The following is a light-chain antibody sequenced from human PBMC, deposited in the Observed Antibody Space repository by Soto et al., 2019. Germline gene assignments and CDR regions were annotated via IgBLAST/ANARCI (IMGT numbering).Light chain of an antibody. CDR1: PSISRY. CDR3: QQYGSSPPT. CDR2: GAS. V-gene: IGKV3-20*01. J-gene: IGKJ1*01. Sequence: EIIFSQAAGTLCVSPGERTTPSCRASPSISRYLAWYQQKPGQGHRLLIYGASSRATGTPDRFSGSGSGTDFTLTINRLEPEDFALYYCQQYGSSPPTFGQGTMVDVK.